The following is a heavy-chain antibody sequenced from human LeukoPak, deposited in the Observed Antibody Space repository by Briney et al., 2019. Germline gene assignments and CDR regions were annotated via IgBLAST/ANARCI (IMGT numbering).Heavy chain of an antibody. V-gene: IGHV3-21*01. CDR3: ARDAVFGYCSRTTCSFDY. CDR2: ISSGSSNI. Sequence: PGGSLRLSCAASGFRFSSYTMNWVRQAPGKGLEWVSSISSGSSNIYYADSVKGRFTISRDNAKNSLYLQMNSLRAEDTAVYYCARDAVFGYCSRTTCSFDYRGQGTLVTVSS. J-gene: IGHJ4*02. D-gene: IGHD2-2*03. CDR1: GFRFSSYT.